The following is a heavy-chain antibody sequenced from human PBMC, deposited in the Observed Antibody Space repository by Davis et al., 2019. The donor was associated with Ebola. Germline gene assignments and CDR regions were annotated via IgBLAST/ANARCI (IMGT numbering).Heavy chain of an antibody. D-gene: IGHD5-12*01. Sequence: WIGYIYYSGSTNYNPSLKSRVTISVDTSKNQFSLKLSSVTAADTAVYYCARHTYGGYQYYDSWGQGTLVTVSS. CDR2: IYYSGST. V-gene: IGHV4-61*07. CDR3: ARHTYGGYQYYDS. J-gene: IGHJ4*02.